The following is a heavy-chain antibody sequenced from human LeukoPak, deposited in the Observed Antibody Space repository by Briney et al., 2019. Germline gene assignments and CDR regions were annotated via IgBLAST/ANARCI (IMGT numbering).Heavy chain of an antibody. D-gene: IGHD3-22*01. CDR1: GGSISSYY. J-gene: IGHJ4*02. CDR2: IYYSGST. V-gene: IGHV4-59*08. CDR3: ARRGYYDSSGAFDY. Sequence: SETLSLTCTVSGGSISSYYWSWIRQSPGKGLEWIGYIYYSGSTNYNPSLKSRVTISVDTSKNQFSLKLSSVTAADTAVYYCARRGYYDSSGAFDYWGQGTLVTVSS.